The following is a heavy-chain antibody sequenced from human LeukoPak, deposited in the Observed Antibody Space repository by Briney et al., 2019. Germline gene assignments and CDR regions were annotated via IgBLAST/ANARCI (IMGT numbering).Heavy chain of an antibody. CDR2: ISSSGTYI. D-gene: IGHD3-10*01. V-gene: IGHV3-21*01. CDR1: GFTFSPYT. Sequence: PGGSLRLSCSASGFTFSPYTMNWVRQAPGKGLEWVSSISSSGTYIYYADLVKGRFTISRDNAENSLYLQMSSLRAEDTAVYYCARDPHYYTPRSHCDWGQGNLVTVSS. J-gene: IGHJ4*02. CDR3: ARDPHYYTPRSHCD.